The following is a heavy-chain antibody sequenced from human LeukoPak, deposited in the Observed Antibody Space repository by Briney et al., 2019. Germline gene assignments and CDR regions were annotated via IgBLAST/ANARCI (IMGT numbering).Heavy chain of an antibody. CDR2: ISASGGNP. Sequence: GGSLRLSCAASGFIFSNYAMSWVRQAPGKGLEWVSGISASGGNPYYADSVKGRFTISRDNSENTLNLQMNSLRAEDTAVYYCAKGLGSDYGDYWGQGTLVTVSS. J-gene: IGHJ4*02. D-gene: IGHD2-15*01. CDR1: GFIFSNYA. V-gene: IGHV3-23*01. CDR3: AKGLGSDYGDY.